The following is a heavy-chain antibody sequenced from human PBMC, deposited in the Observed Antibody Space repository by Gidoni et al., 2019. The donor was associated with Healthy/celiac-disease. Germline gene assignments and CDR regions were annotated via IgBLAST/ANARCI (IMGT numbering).Heavy chain of an antibody. D-gene: IGHD2-2*01. Sequence: EVQLVESGGGLVQPGRSLRLSGAASAFSFDAYALHWGRQAPRQGLAWVSGISWNSGSIGYADSVKGRFTISRDNAKNSLYLQMNRLRAEDTALYYCAKSKVTRWGFDYWGQGTLVTVSS. CDR1: AFSFDAYA. V-gene: IGHV3-9*01. CDR3: AKSKVTRWGFDY. J-gene: IGHJ4*02. CDR2: ISWNSGSI.